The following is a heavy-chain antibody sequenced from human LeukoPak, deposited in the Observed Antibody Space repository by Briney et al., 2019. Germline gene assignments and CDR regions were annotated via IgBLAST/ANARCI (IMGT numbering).Heavy chain of an antibody. J-gene: IGHJ4*02. CDR2: INHSGST. Sequence: SETLSLTCTVSGGSISRYYWTWIRQPPGKGLEWIGEINHSGSTNYNPSLKSRVTISVDTSKNQFSLKLSSVTAADTAVYYCARVGADGSGFLFDYWGQGTLVTVSS. V-gene: IGHV4-34*01. D-gene: IGHD3-10*01. CDR3: ARVGADGSGFLFDY. CDR1: GGSISRYY.